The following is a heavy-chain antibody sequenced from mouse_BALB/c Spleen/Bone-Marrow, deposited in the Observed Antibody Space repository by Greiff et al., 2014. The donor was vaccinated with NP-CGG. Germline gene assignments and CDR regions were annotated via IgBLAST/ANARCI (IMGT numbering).Heavy chain of an antibody. CDR1: GYNFSDYI. CDR3: ARHEDLDIRRRLGAMDY. V-gene: IGHV1-62-2*01. J-gene: IGHJ4*01. CDR2: FYPGSGSI. Sequence: QVQLQQSGAELVKPGASVRLSCKASGYNFSDYIIYWVKQRSGQGLEWIGWFYPGSGSIKYNEKFKDKATLTADKSSRTVYMELSRVTLEDSAVYFCARHEDLDIRRRLGAMDYWGQGTSVTVSS. D-gene: IGHD2-12*01.